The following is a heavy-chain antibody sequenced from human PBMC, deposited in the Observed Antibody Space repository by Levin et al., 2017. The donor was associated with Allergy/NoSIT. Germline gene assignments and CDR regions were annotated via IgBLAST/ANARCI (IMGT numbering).Heavy chain of an antibody. Sequence: SQTLSLTCTVSGGSISSSSYYWGWIRQPPGKGLEWIGSNYYSGSTYYNPSLKSRVTISVDTSKNQFSLKLSSVTAADTAVYYCARHEGSIAVAGTAFDIWGQGTMVTVSS. J-gene: IGHJ3*02. CDR2: NYYSGST. V-gene: IGHV4-39*01. CDR1: GGSISSSSYY. D-gene: IGHD6-19*01. CDR3: ARHEGSIAVAGTAFDI.